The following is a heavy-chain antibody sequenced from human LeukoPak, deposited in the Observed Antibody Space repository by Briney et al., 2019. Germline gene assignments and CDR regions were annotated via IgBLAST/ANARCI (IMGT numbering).Heavy chain of an antibody. CDR2: ISYDGSNK. Sequence: GGSLRLSCAASGFTFSSYGMHWVRQAPGKGLEWVAVISYDGSNKYYADSVKGRFTISRDNSKNTLYLQMNSLRAEDTAVYYCAKVTVTSGSGAWGQGTLVTVSS. D-gene: IGHD4-17*01. CDR1: GFTFSSYG. V-gene: IGHV3-30*18. J-gene: IGHJ5*02. CDR3: AKVTVTSGSGA.